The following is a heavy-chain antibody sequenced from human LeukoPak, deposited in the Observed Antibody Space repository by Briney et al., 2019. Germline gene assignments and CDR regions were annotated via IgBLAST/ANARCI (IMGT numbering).Heavy chain of an antibody. V-gene: IGHV4-59*08. Sequence: SETLSLTCTVSGGSISSYYWSWIRQPPGKGLEWIGYIYYSGSTNYNPSLKSRDTISVDTSKNQFSLKLSSVTAADTAVYYCARRRDSYEYYFDYWGQGTLVTVSS. J-gene: IGHJ4*02. CDR2: IYYSGST. CDR1: GGSISSYY. D-gene: IGHD5-18*01. CDR3: ARRRDSYEYYFDY.